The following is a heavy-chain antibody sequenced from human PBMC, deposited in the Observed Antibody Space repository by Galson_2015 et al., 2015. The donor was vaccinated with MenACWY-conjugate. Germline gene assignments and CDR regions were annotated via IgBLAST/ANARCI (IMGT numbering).Heavy chain of an antibody. Sequence: SLRLSCAASGFTFSTYAMSWVRQAPGKGLVWVSAITNVADITYYADSVKGRFTISRDKSKNTLYLQMTSLRVGDTAVYFCAKRLDFSDFTPFDSWGQGTLVTVSS. D-gene: IGHD3/OR15-3a*01. CDR3: AKRLDFSDFTPFDS. V-gene: IGHV3-23*01. CDR1: GFTFSTYA. J-gene: IGHJ4*02. CDR2: ITNVADIT.